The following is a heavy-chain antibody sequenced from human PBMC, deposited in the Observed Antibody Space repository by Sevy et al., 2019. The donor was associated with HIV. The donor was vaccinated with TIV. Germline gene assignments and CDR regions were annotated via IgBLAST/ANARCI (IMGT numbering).Heavy chain of an antibody. CDR1: GFSFRNFG. D-gene: IGHD3-22*01. CDR2: ILFDGDTK. CDR3: AKRGGHDTSGYVSYYYYGMDV. Sequence: GGSLRLSCAASGFSFRNFGMHWVRQAPGKGLEWLALILFDGDTKYYGDSVKGRFTISRDNSKNTLYLQMNSLRVEDTAVYYCAKRGGHDTSGYVSYYYYGMDVWGQGTTVTVSS. V-gene: IGHV3-30*18. J-gene: IGHJ6*02.